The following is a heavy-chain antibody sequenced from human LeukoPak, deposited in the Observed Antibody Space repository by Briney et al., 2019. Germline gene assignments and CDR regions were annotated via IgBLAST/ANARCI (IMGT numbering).Heavy chain of an antibody. V-gene: IGHV1-24*01. CDR2: FDPEDGET. D-gene: IGHD2-2*01. CDR1: GYTLTELS. Sequence: ASVKVSCKVSGYTLTELSMHWVRQAPGKGLERMGGFDPEDGETIYAQKFQGRVTMTEDTSTDTAYMELSSLRSEDTAVYYCATWYCSSTSCYALDYWGQGTLVTVSS. CDR3: ATWYCSSTSCYALDY. J-gene: IGHJ4*02.